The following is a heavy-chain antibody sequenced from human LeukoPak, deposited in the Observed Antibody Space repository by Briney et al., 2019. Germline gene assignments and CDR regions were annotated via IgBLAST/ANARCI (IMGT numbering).Heavy chain of an antibody. Sequence: GGSLRLSCAASGFTFSSYAMSWVRQAPGKGLEWVSAISGSGGSTYYADSVKGRFTISRDNSKNTLYLQMNSLRAEDTAAYYCAKGLYMITFGGVIVTGGQGTLVTVSS. V-gene: IGHV3-23*01. CDR1: GFTFSSYA. CDR3: AKGLYMITFGGVIVT. CDR2: ISGSGGST. D-gene: IGHD3-16*02. J-gene: IGHJ4*02.